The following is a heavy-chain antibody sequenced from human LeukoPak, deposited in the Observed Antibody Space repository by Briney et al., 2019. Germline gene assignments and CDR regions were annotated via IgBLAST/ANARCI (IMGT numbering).Heavy chain of an antibody. Sequence: GGSLRLSCATSGFPFSAYDMHWVRQAPGKGLEWVSAFGSAGDTYYPGAVKGRFTISRDYATDSLYLQMTSLRAGDTAVYFCVRGALPGDNWYFDLWGRGTLVTVSS. CDR3: VRGALPGDNWYFDL. CDR2: FGSAGDT. V-gene: IGHV3-13*01. CDR1: GFPFSAYD. J-gene: IGHJ2*01.